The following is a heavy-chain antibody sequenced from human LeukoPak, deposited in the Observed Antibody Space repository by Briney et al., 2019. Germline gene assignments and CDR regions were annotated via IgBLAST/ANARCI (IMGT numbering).Heavy chain of an antibody. V-gene: IGHV4-39*01. D-gene: IGHD2-15*01. J-gene: IGHJ4*02. CDR1: GGPISSSGYS. Sequence: SETLSLTCTVSGGPISSSGYSWGWIRQPPGRGLEWIGTIYYSGSTYYNPSLKSRLTISVDTSKNQFSLKLSSVTAADTAVYYCASRGGVVVAATAPYFDYWGQGALVTVSS. CDR3: ASRGGVVVAATAPYFDY. CDR2: IYYSGST.